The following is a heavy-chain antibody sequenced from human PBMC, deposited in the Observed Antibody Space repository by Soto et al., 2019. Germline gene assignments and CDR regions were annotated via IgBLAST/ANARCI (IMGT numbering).Heavy chain of an antibody. CDR3: ARMIVVVTALDY. CDR1: GYNFTSYA. Sequence: QGQLVQSVAEEKKPGASVKVSCKASGYNFTSYAMPWVRQAPGQRLEWMGCINAGNGNTNYSQPFQGRVTSTIDTSASKAYIELSSLRSADTAVYYGARMIVVVTALDYWGQGTLGTVSS. CDR2: INAGNGNT. D-gene: IGHD2-21*02. V-gene: IGHV1-3*05. J-gene: IGHJ4*02.